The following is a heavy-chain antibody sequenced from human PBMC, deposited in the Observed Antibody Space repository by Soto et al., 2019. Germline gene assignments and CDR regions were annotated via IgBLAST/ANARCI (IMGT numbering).Heavy chain of an antibody. D-gene: IGHD6-13*01. CDR3: ARTAGYQRYSSSWYRGWIENHFDY. CDR1: GFTFSSYW. CDR2: IKQDGSEK. J-gene: IGHJ4*02. V-gene: IGHV3-7*03. Sequence: PGGSLRLSCAASGFTFSSYWMSWVRQAPGKGLEWVANIKQDGSEKYYVDSVKGRFTISRDNAKNSLYLQMNSLRAEDTAVYYCARTAGYQRYSSSWYRGWIENHFDYWGQGTLVTVSS.